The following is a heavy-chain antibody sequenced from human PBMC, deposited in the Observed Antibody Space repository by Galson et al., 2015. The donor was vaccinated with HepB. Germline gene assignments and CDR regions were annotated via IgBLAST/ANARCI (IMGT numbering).Heavy chain of an antibody. CDR1: GYPSTSYA. Sequence: SVKVSCKASGYPSTSYAINWFRQAPDKRLKWMGWINAGNGNTKYSQKFQGRVTITRDTSASTAYMELSSLRSEDTAVYYCARVPLLVAVAEGGTFRFDPWGQGTLVTVSS. J-gene: IGHJ5*02. D-gene: IGHD6-19*01. CDR3: ARVPLLVAVAEGGTFRFDP. V-gene: IGHV1-3*01. CDR2: INAGNGNT.